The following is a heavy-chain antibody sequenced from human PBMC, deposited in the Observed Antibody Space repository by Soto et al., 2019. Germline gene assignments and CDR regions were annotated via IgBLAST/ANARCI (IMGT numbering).Heavy chain of an antibody. J-gene: IGHJ4*02. V-gene: IGHV4-30-4*01. CDR2: IYYSGST. CDR3: ARSPQNIEDLDY. Sequence: KPSETLSLTCTVSGGSISSGDYYWSWIRQPPGKGLEWIGYIYYSGSTYYNPSLKSRVTISVDTSKNQFSLKLSSVTAADTAVYYCARSPQNIEDLDYWGQGTLVTVSS. CDR1: GGSISSGDYY. D-gene: IGHD5-12*01.